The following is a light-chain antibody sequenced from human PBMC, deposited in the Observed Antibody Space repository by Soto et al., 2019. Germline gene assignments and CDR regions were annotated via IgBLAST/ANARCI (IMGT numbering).Light chain of an antibody. CDR2: DVS. Sequence: QSALTQPASVSGSTGQSITISCTGTSSDVGGYNFVSWYQQHPGKAPKLLIYDVSDRPSGVSSRFSGSKSGNTASLTISGLQAEDEADYYCSSYTGSSTYVFGTGTKVTVL. CDR1: SSDVGGYNF. CDR3: SSYTGSSTYV. J-gene: IGLJ1*01. V-gene: IGLV2-14*01.